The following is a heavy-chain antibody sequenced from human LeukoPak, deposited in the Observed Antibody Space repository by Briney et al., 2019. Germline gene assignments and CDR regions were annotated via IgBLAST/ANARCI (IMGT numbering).Heavy chain of an antibody. D-gene: IGHD6-6*01. CDR2: INPSGDVR. V-gene: IGHV1-46*01. Sequence: ASVKVSCKASGYTFGTHWMHWVRQAPGQGLEWMAIINPSGDVRSYAQKFQGRVTVTRDVSTRTVYMELSDLRPEDTAVYYCARGTQYSSSFRGYYYYYYMDVWGKGTTVTVSS. CDR1: GYTFGTHW. CDR3: ARGTQYSSSFRGYYYYYYMDV. J-gene: IGHJ6*03.